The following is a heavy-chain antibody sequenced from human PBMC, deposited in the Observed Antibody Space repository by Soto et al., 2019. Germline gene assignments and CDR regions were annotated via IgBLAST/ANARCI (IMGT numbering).Heavy chain of an antibody. J-gene: IGHJ6*02. CDR3: ARGGYCSGGSCYFYYYGMDV. Sequence: QVQLQESGPGLVKPTQTLSLTCTVSGGSISSGGYYWSWIRQHPGKGLEWIGYIYYSGSIYYNPSLKSRVTISVDTSKNQFSLNLSSVTAADTAVYYCARGGYCSGGSCYFYYYGMDVWGQGTTVTVPS. CDR2: IYYSGSI. V-gene: IGHV4-31*03. CDR1: GGSISSGGYY. D-gene: IGHD2-15*01.